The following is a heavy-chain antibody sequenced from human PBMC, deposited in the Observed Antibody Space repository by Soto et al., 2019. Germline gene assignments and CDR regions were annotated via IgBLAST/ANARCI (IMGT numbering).Heavy chain of an antibody. J-gene: IGHJ4*02. Sequence: VASVKVSCKASGYTFTGYYMHWVRQAPGQGLEWMGWINPNSGGTNYAQKFQGRVTMTRDTSISTAYMELSRLRSDNTAVYYCASYYYDSSGYSTFDYWGQGTLVTVSS. CDR3: ASYYYDSSGYSTFDY. CDR1: GYTFTGYY. D-gene: IGHD3-22*01. V-gene: IGHV1-2*02. CDR2: INPNSGGT.